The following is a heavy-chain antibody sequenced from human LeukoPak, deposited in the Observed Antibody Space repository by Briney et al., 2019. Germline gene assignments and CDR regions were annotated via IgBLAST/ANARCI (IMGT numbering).Heavy chain of an antibody. Sequence: PGGSLRLSCAASGFTVSSNYMSWVRQAPGKGLEWVSVIYSGGSTYYADSVKGRFTISRDNSKNTLYLQMNSLRAEDTAVYYCARGPQVVAATDDAFDIWGQGTMVTASS. V-gene: IGHV3-53*01. D-gene: IGHD2-15*01. J-gene: IGHJ3*02. CDR1: GFTVSSNY. CDR2: IYSGGST. CDR3: ARGPQVVAATDDAFDI.